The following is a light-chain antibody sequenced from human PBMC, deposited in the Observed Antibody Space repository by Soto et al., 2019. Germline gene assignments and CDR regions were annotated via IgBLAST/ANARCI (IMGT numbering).Light chain of an antibody. CDR3: TSYAVGKNVV. J-gene: IGLJ2*01. CDR1: SSDVGYYNY. CDR2: EVN. Sequence: QSALTQPPSASGSPGQSVTISCTGTSSDVGYYNYVSWYQQHPGRAPKLIIYEVNKRPSGVPDRFSGSKSGNTASLTVSGLQAEDEAEYYYTSYAVGKNVVFGGGTKVTVL. V-gene: IGLV2-8*01.